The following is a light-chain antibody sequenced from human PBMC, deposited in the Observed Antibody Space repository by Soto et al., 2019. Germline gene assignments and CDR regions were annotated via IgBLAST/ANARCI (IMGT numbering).Light chain of an antibody. CDR3: QQLNSHPVT. CDR1: QGISSY. CDR2: AAS. J-gene: IGKJ1*01. Sequence: DIQLTQSPSFLSASVGDRVTITCRASQGISSYLAWYQQKPGKAPKLLIYAASTLQSGVPSRFSGSGSGTEFTFTISSLQPEDFATYYCQQLNSHPVTFGQGTKVEIK. V-gene: IGKV1-9*01.